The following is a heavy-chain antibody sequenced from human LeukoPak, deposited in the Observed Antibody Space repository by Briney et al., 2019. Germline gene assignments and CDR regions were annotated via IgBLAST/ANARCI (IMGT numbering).Heavy chain of an antibody. J-gene: IGHJ4*02. Sequence: SSETLSLTCTVSGGSISNYFWSWIRQPPGKGLESIGYIYYSGSTNYNPSLKSRVTISIDTSKNQFSLKLSSVTAADTAVYYCARHGQTYSNSFDYWGQGSLVTVSS. CDR1: GGSISNYF. D-gene: IGHD6-13*01. V-gene: IGHV4-59*08. CDR2: IYYSGST. CDR3: ARHGQTYSNSFDY.